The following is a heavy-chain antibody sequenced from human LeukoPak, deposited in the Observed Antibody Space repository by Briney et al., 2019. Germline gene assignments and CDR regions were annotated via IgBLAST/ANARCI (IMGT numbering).Heavy chain of an antibody. CDR2: INSDGSST. D-gene: IGHD6-13*01. V-gene: IGHV3-74*01. CDR1: GFTFRSHW. Sequence: GGSLRLSCAVSGFTFRSHWMHWVRQAPGKGLVWVSRINSDGSSTSYADSVQGRFTISRDNAKNTLYLQMNSLRAEDTAVYYCARVGYSSIWYVDFWGQGTLVTVSS. CDR3: ARVGYSSIWYVDF. J-gene: IGHJ4*02.